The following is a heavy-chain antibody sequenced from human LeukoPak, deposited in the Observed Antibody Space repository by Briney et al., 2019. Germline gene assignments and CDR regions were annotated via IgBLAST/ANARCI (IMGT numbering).Heavy chain of an antibody. CDR3: AKVGGDYSSSWYGTFDY. V-gene: IGHV3-9*01. J-gene: IGHJ4*02. D-gene: IGHD6-13*01. CDR2: ISWNSGSI. CDR1: GFTFDDYA. Sequence: GGSLRLSCAASGFTFDDYAMHWVRQAPGKGLEWVSGISWNSGSIGYADSEKGRFTISRDNAKSSLYLQMNSLRAEDTALYYCAKVGGDYSSSWYGTFDYWGQGTLVTVSS.